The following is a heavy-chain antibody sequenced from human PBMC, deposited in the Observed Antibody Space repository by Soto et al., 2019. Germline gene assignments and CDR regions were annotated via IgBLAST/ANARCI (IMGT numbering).Heavy chain of an antibody. CDR2: SRSKGASYTT. CDR3: ARGGGLNGGGFDY. J-gene: IGHJ4*02. D-gene: IGHD5-12*01. CDR1: GFTFSDLY. V-gene: IGHV3-72*01. Sequence: EVRLVESGGGLVQPGGSLRLSCAASGFTFSDLYMDWVRQAPGKGLEWVGRSRSKGASYTTDYAASVRGRFTISRDDSNDSLYLEMNSLETEDNGVYYCARGGGLNGGGFDYWGQGTLVTVSS.